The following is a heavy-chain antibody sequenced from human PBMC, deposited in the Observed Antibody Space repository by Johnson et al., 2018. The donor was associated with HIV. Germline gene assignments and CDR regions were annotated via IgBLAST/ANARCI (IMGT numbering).Heavy chain of an antibody. Sequence: VQLVEPGGGLVQPGGSLRLSCVDSGFTFSSYWMSWVRQAPGKGLEWVANIKQDGSEKYYVDSVKGRYTISRDNAKNSLYLQMNSLRAEDTAVYYCAREGGVTMVDGFDIWGQGTMVTVSS. CDR3: AREGGVTMVDGFDI. D-gene: IGHD3-10*01. CDR2: IKQDGSEK. CDR1: GFTFSSYW. V-gene: IGHV3-7*05. J-gene: IGHJ3*02.